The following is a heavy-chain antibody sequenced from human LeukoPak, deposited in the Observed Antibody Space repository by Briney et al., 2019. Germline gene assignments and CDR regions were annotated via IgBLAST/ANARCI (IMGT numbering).Heavy chain of an antibody. CDR3: ASLHDFWSGYSPLPYYYYYMDV. CDR1: GFTFSSYA. D-gene: IGHD3-3*01. V-gene: IGHV3-30*04. Sequence: GGSLRLSCAASGFTFSSYAMHWVRQAPGKGLEWVAVISYDGSNKYYADSVKGRFTISRDNSKNTLYLQMNSLRAEDTAVYYCASLHDFWSGYSPLPYYYYYMDVWGKGTTVTVSS. CDR2: ISYDGSNK. J-gene: IGHJ6*03.